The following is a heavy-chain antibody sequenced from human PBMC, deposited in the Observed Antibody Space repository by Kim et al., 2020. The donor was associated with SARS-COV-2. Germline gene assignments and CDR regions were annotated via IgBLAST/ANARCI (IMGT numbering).Heavy chain of an antibody. CDR2: ISAYNGNI. Sequence: ASVKVSCKASGYIFADYGISWVRQAPGQGPEWVGRISAYNGNIYYAQHLQGRVTMTIDIATNTAHMELRSLRFDDTAVYYCARDAGTGGRLDVWGTGTSV. D-gene: IGHD1-1*01. V-gene: IGHV1-18*01. J-gene: IGHJ6*03. CDR1: GYIFADYG. CDR3: ARDAGTGGRLDV.